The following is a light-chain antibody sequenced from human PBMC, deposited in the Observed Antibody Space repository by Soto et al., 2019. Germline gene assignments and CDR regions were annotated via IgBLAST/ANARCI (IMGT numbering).Light chain of an antibody. V-gene: IGLV2-14*01. CDR1: SSDVGAYNY. CDR3: SSYTSSSSGV. J-gene: IGLJ3*02. Sequence: QSALTQPASVSGSPGQSITISCTGTSSDVGAYNYVSWYQQHPGKAPKLIICEVSNRPPGISNRFSGSKSGNTASLTISGLQAEDEADYHCSSYTSSSSGVFGGGTKVTVL. CDR2: EVS.